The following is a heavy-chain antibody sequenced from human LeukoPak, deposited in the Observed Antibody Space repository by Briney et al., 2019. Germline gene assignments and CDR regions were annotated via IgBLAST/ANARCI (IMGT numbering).Heavy chain of an antibody. V-gene: IGHV3-53*01. J-gene: IGHJ6*04. CDR2: IYAGGRS. Sequence: GSLRLSCAASGFTVSMRWVRQAPGKGLERVSVIYAGGRSSYADSVKGRFTISRDNSKNTLYLQMNSLRAEDTAVYYCAKNEKYCSSISCYTVSSGVDVWGKGTAVTVSS. D-gene: IGHD2-2*02. CDR1: GFTVS. CDR3: AKNEKYCSSISCYTVSSGVDV.